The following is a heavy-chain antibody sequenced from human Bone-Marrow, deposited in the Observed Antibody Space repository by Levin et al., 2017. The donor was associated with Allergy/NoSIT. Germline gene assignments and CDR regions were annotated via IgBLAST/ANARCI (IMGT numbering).Heavy chain of an antibody. CDR3: ARSLSGSGYYFDY. J-gene: IGHJ4*02. CDR1: GFTFHTYD. Sequence: GESLKISCAASGFTFHTYDMHWVRQAPGKGLEWVAVISYDGVNEYYADSVKGRFTIFRDISKNTLYLQMHSLRTEDTAVYSCARSLSGSGYYFDYWGQGTLVTVSS. D-gene: IGHD3-10*01. V-gene: IGHV3-30-3*01. CDR2: ISYDGVNE.